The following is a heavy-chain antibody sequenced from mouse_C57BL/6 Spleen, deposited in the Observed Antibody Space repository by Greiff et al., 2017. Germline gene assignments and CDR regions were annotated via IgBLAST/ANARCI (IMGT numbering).Heavy chain of an antibody. V-gene: IGHV1-15*01. CDR1: GYTFTDYE. Sequence: VQLQQSGAELVRPGASVTLSCKASGYTFTDYEMHWVKQTPVHGLEWIGAIDPETGGTAYNQKFKGKAILTADKSSSTAYMELRSLTSEDSAVYYCTRHVYYYGRSSSYWYFDVWGTGTTVTVSA. D-gene: IGHD1-1*01. J-gene: IGHJ1*03. CDR3: TRHVYYYGRSSSYWYFDV. CDR2: IDPETGGT.